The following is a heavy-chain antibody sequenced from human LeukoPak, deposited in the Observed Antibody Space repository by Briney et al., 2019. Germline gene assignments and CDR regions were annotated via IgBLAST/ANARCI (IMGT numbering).Heavy chain of an antibody. V-gene: IGHV1-46*01. CDR3: ARGKYGDWYFDY. CDR2: INPSAGNT. J-gene: IGHJ4*01. D-gene: IGHD4-17*01. CDR1: GYTFISYY. Sequence: ASVKVSCKAAGYTFISYYMYWVRQAPGHGLEWMGFINPSAGNTAYAQRFQGRVTMTRDTSTSTVYMDLTSLRSDDTAVYYCARGKYGDWYFDYWGQGSLVTVSS.